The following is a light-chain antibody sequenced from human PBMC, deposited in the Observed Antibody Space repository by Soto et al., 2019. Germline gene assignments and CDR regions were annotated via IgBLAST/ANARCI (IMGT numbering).Light chain of an antibody. CDR3: QQYGGSPWT. CDR2: GAS. CDR1: QSVSSNY. V-gene: IGKV3-20*01. J-gene: IGKJ1*01. Sequence: EIVLTQSPGTLSLSPGERATLSCRASQSVSSNYLAWYQQKPGQAPRLLIYGASNRATGIPDRFSGSGSETAFTLTISRLEPEDFAVYYCQQYGGSPWTFGQGTKVEIK.